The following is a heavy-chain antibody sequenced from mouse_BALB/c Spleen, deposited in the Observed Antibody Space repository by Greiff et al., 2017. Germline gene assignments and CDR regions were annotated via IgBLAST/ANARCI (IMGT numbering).Heavy chain of an antibody. V-gene: IGHV3-6*02. CDR1: GYSITSGYY. CDR2: ISYDGSN. D-gene: IGHD2-3*01. Sequence: VQLKQSGPGLVKPSQSLSLTCSVTGYSITSGYYWNWIRQFPGNKLEWMGYISYDGSNNYNPSLKNRISITRDTSKNQFFLKLNSVTTEDTATYYCARVGLYDGYYYAMDYWGQGTSVTVSS. CDR3: ARVGLYDGYYYAMDY. J-gene: IGHJ4*01.